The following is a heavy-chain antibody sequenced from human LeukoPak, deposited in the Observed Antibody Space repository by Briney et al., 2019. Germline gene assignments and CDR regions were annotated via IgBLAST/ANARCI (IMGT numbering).Heavy chain of an antibody. CDR1: GFTFSDYY. D-gene: IGHD3-9*01. CDR3: ARASYDILTGYYSLDY. J-gene: IGHJ4*02. Sequence: TGGSLRLSCAASGFTFSDYYMSWIRQAPGKGLEWVSYISSSGSTIYYADSVKGRFTISRDNAKNSLYLQMNSLRAEDTAVYYCARASYDILTGYYSLDYWGQGTLVTVSS. CDR2: ISSSGSTI. V-gene: IGHV3-11*01.